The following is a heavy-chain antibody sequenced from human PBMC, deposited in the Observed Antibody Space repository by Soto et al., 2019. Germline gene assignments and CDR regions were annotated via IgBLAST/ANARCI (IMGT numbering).Heavy chain of an antibody. CDR3: ASQYGGYGWFCT. Sequence: EVQLVESGGGLVQPGGSLRLACAASGLTVSSNYMNWVRQAPGKGLAWVSVIYSGGSKYYADSVKGRFTISRDNSKNTLGLQMNSLRAEDTAVYYCASQYGGYGWFCTWGQGTPVTVSS. CDR2: IYSGGSK. CDR1: GLTVSSNY. D-gene: IGHD1-26*01. V-gene: IGHV3-66*04. J-gene: IGHJ5*02.